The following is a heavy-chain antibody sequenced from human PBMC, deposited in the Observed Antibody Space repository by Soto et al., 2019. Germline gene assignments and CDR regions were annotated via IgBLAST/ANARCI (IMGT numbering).Heavy chain of an antibody. CDR1: GGSISSSNW. J-gene: IGHJ6*02. Sequence: QVQLQESGPGLVKPSGTLSLTCAVSGGSISSSNWWSWVRQPPGKGLEWIGESYHSGSTNYNPSLKSRVTISVDTSKNQFSLKLSSVTAADTAVYYCARAANWNDVWMDVWGQGTTVTVSS. V-gene: IGHV4-4*02. CDR3: ARAANWNDVWMDV. D-gene: IGHD1-20*01. CDR2: SYHSGST.